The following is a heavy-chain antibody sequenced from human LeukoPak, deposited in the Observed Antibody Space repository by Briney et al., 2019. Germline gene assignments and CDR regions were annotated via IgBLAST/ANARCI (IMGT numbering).Heavy chain of an antibody. V-gene: IGHV1-46*02. CDR1: GYTFNSYY. D-gene: IGHD5-24*01. J-gene: IGHJ4*02. Sequence: ASVKVSCTASGYTFNSYYMHWVRQAPGPGLGWMGIINPSGGSTSYAREFQGRVTITRDTSTSTVYMELSSLRSEDTAVYYCARDGDGYNLDWGQGTLVTVSS. CDR2: INPSGGST. CDR3: ARDGDGYNLD.